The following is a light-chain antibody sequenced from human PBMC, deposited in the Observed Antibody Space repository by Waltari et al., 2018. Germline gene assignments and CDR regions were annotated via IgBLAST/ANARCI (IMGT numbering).Light chain of an antibody. Sequence: DIQMTQSPSSLSASVGDRVTITCRARQSISSYLNWYKQKPGKGPKLRIYAATSLQSGVPSRFSGSGSGTDFTLTISSLQPEDFATYYCQQSYSTPMYTFGQGTKLEIK. V-gene: IGKV1-39*01. CDR3: QQSYSTPMYT. J-gene: IGKJ2*01. CDR2: AAT. CDR1: QSISSY.